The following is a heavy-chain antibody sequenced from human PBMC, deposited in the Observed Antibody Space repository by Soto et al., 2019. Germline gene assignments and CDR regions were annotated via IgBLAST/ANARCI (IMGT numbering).Heavy chain of an antibody. J-gene: IGHJ4*02. V-gene: IGHV1-2*02. CDR2: INPNSGGT. CDR3: AAPPFAQSTSIFDY. Sequence: QVQLMQSGAEVKKPGASVKVSCKASGYTFTDYYIHWVRQAPGQGLEWMGWINPNSGGTKYAQKFQGRVTMTRDTSISTAYMELTRLTSDDTAVYYCAAPPFAQSTSIFDYWGQGTLVTVSS. CDR1: GYTFTDYY. D-gene: IGHD2-21*01.